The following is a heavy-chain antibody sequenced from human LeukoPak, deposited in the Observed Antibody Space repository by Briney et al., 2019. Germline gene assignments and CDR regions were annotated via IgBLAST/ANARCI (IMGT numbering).Heavy chain of an antibody. J-gene: IGHJ6*04. CDR1: GYSFTRYW. V-gene: IGHV5-10-1*01. Sequence: GESLRISCKASGYSFTRYWITWVRQMPGKGLEWMGRIDPSDSSTNYSPPFQGQVTMSVDKSISTAYLQWSSLRASDTAMYYCARQAFDSEAEIFYSYGLDVWGKGTSVIVSS. CDR3: ARQAFDSEAEIFYSYGLDV. D-gene: IGHD2/OR15-2a*01. CDR2: IDPSDSST.